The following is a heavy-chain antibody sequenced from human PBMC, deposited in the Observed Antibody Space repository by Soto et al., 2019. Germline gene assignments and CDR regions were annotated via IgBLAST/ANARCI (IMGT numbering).Heavy chain of an antibody. CDR3: ARDNSGTIWYFDL. Sequence: ASVKVYFKASGYTFTSYGVSWWRQAPGQGLEWMGWISAYNGNTNYAQKLQGRVTMTTDTSTSTAYMELRSLRSDDTAVYYCARDNSGTIWYFDLWGRGTLVTVSS. CDR2: ISAYNGNT. D-gene: IGHD3-3*01. CDR1: GYTFTSYG. V-gene: IGHV1-18*04. J-gene: IGHJ2*01.